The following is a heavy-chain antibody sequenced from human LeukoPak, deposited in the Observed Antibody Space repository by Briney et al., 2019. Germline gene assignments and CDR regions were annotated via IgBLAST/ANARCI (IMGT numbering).Heavy chain of an antibody. Sequence: ASVKVSCKASGGTFSSYTISLVRQAPGQGLEWMGRIIPILGIANYAQKFQGRVTITADKSTSTAYMELSSLRSEDTAVYYCARGGWLHTPEYFQHWGQGTLATVSS. J-gene: IGHJ1*01. CDR1: GGTFSSYT. CDR2: IIPILGIA. CDR3: ARGGWLHTPEYFQH. D-gene: IGHD5-12*01. V-gene: IGHV1-69*02.